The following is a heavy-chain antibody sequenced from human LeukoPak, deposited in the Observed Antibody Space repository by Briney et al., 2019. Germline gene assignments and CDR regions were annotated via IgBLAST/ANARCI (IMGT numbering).Heavy chain of an antibody. CDR1: GYTLTELS. Sequence: ATVKVSCKVSGYTLTELSMHWVRQAPGQGLEWMGWVSAYNGNTNYAQKLQGRVTMTTDTSTSTAYMELRSLRSDDTAVYYCARDDYGSGSYWYYYYGMDVWGQGTTVTVSS. J-gene: IGHJ6*02. CDR2: VSAYNGNT. CDR3: ARDDYGSGSYWYYYYGMDV. D-gene: IGHD3-10*01. V-gene: IGHV1-18*01.